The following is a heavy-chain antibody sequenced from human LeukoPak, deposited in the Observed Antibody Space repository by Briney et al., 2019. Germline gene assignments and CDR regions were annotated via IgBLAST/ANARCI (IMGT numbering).Heavy chain of an antibody. D-gene: IGHD1-1*01. Sequence: GASVKVSCKASGYTFTGYYMHWVRQAPGQGLEWVGWINPNSGGTNYAQKFQGWVTMTRDTSISTAYMELSRLRSDDTAVYYCAREVTTGTTGAFDIWGQGTMVTVSS. J-gene: IGHJ3*02. V-gene: IGHV1-2*04. CDR1: GYTFTGYY. CDR3: AREVTTGTTGAFDI. CDR2: INPNSGGT.